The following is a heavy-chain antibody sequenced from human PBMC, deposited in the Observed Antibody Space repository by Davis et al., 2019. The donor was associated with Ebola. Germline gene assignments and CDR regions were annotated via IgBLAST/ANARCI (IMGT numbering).Heavy chain of an antibody. CDR3: ARVFVALTPFDY. J-gene: IGHJ4*02. V-gene: IGHV1-69*05. Sequence: SVKVSCKASGGTFSSYAISWVRQAPGQGLEWMGGIIPIFGTANYAQKFQGRVTMTRDTSTSTAYMELRSLRSDDTAVYYCARVFVALTPFDYWGQGTLVTVSS. CDR2: IIPIFGTA. CDR1: GGTFSSYA. D-gene: IGHD4-23*01.